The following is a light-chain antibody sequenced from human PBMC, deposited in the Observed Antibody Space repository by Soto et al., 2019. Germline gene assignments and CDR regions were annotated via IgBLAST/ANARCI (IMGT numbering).Light chain of an antibody. CDR2: AAS. Sequence: DIQLSQSPSFLSASVGDRVSITCRASQDISNYLAWYQQQPGKAPKLLIYAASTLQTGVPSRFSGSRSGTEFTLTIRSLQSDDFATYYCQHLYTDSLAFGPGTKVDI. J-gene: IGKJ3*01. CDR1: QDISNY. CDR3: QHLYTDSLA. V-gene: IGKV1-9*01.